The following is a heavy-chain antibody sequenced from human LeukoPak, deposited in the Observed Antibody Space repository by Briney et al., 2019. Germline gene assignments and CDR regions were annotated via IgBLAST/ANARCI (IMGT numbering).Heavy chain of an antibody. Sequence: PGGSLGLSCAASGFTFSSYSMNWVRQAPGKGLEWVSSISSSSSYIYYADSVKGRFTISRDNAKNSLYLQMNSLRAEDSAVYYCARDRTTMVRDYYYYMDVWGKGTTVTVSS. CDR1: GFTFSSYS. CDR2: ISSSSSYI. D-gene: IGHD3-10*01. J-gene: IGHJ6*03. CDR3: ARDRTTMVRDYYYYMDV. V-gene: IGHV3-21*01.